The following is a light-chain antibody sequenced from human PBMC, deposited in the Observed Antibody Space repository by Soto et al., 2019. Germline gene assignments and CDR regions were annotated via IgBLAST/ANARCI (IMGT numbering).Light chain of an antibody. V-gene: IGLV2-11*01. CDR3: CSYAGTYTYV. J-gene: IGLJ1*01. CDR2: DVT. CDR1: GSDVGGYNY. Sequence: QSALTQPRSVSGSPGQSVTVSCTGTGSDVGGYNYVSWYQQHPGKAPKLMIYDVTKRPSGVPYRFSGSKSGNTAYLTISGLQADDEADYYCCSYAGTYTYVFGIGTRSPS.